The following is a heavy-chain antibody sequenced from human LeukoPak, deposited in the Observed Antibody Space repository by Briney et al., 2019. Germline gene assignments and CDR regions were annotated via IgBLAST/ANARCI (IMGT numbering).Heavy chain of an antibody. V-gene: IGHV3-53*01. D-gene: IGHD3-22*01. Sequence: QPGGSLRLSCAASGFTVSSNYMSWVRQAPGKGLEWVSVIYSGGSTYYADSVKGRFTISRDNSKNTLYLQMNSLRAEDTAVYYCARSGDSSGYYYVGDYFDYWGQGTLVTVSS. CDR1: GFTVSSNY. CDR3: ARSGDSSGYYYVGDYFDY. J-gene: IGHJ4*02. CDR2: IYSGGST.